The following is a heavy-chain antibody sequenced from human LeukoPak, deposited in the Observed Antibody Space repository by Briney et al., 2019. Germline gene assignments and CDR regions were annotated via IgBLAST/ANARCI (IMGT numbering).Heavy chain of an antibody. D-gene: IGHD3-22*01. Sequence: SETLSLTCTVSGGSISSYSWGWIRQPPGKGLEWIGYIYNSGSTNYNPSLKSRVTISVDTSKNQFSLKLSSVTAADTAVYYCARHYDSSAYWYYFDYWGQGTLVTVSS. V-gene: IGHV4-59*08. CDR1: GGSISSYS. CDR3: ARHYDSSAYWYYFDY. CDR2: IYNSGST. J-gene: IGHJ4*02.